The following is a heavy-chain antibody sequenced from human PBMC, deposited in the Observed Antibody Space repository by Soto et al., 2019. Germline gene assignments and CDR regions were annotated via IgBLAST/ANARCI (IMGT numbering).Heavy chain of an antibody. CDR2: IYYTGST. Sequence: SETLSLTCSVSGGSVSSYYLTWIRQPPGRGLEWVGYIYYTGSTNYNPSLKSRVTISVDTSKNQFSLKLSSVTAADTAVYYCARVSFSSSSSLYFDYWGQGTLVTVSS. CDR1: GGSVSSYY. J-gene: IGHJ4*02. CDR3: ARVSFSSSSSLYFDY. V-gene: IGHV4-59*02. D-gene: IGHD6-6*01.